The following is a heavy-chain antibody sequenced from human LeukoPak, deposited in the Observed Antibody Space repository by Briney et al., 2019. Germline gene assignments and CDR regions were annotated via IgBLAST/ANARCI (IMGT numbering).Heavy chain of an antibody. V-gene: IGHV3-74*01. D-gene: IGHD6-19*01. CDR1: GFTFNSSW. CDR3: AKPRYGSGYYDS. Sequence: GGSLRLSCEASGFTFNSSWMHWVRQAPGKGLVWVSRMNSDGSSIRYADSVRGRFTISRDNAKNTVYLQMNSLRAEDTAVYYCAKPRYGSGYYDSWGQGTLLTVST. CDR2: MNSDGSSI. J-gene: IGHJ4*02.